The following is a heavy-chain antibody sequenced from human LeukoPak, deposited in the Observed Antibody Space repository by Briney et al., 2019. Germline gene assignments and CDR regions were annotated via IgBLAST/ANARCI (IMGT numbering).Heavy chain of an antibody. CDR2: IIVDGGTT. CDR1: GFPFDDYA. D-gene: IGHD6-6*01. V-gene: IGHV3-43*02. J-gene: IGHJ4*02. CDR3: AKDLAAYSSSCDY. Sequence: GSFRLSCPASGFPFDDYAMHWVGQAPGKGLEWVSLIIVDGGTTSYGDSVKSRFTISRDNSKNPLSLQMNSLRTADTALYYCAKDLAAYSSSCDYWGQGTLVTVSS.